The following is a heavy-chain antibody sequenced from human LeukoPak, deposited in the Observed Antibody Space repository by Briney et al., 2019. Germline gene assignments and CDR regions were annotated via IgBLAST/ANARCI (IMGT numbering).Heavy chain of an antibody. CDR1: GYTFTSYG. J-gene: IGHJ3*02. Sequence: ASVKVSCKASGYTFTSYGISWVRQAPGQGLEWMGWISAYNGNTYYAQKLQGRVTMTTDTSTSTAYMELRSLRSDDTAVYYCAMYYYDSSGYDVAFDIWGQGTMVTVSS. CDR2: ISAYNGNT. D-gene: IGHD3-22*01. CDR3: AMYYYDSSGYDVAFDI. V-gene: IGHV1-18*01.